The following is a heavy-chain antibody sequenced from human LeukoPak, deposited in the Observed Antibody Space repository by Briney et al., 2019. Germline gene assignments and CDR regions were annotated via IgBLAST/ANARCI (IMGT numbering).Heavy chain of an antibody. Sequence: PSETLSLTCNVSGGSIRNSPYYWGWLRQPPGKGLEWIGSMHYSGTTYHNPSLRSRVTISVDTSKNQFSLRLISVTAADTAVYYCARNDRGRPADYWGQGTLVTVSS. CDR1: GGSIRNSPYY. D-gene: IGHD1-26*01. CDR2: MHYSGTT. J-gene: IGHJ4*02. V-gene: IGHV4-39*01. CDR3: ARNDRGRPADY.